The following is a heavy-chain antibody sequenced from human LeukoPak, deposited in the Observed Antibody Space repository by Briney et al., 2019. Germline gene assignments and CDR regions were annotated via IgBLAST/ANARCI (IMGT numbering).Heavy chain of an antibody. Sequence: SETLSLTCAVYGGSFSGYYWSWIRQPPGKGLEWIGEINHSGSTNYNPSLKSRVTISVDTSKNQFSLKLSSVTAADTAVYYCARGMRYCSSTSCRKDYFDYWGQGTLVTVSS. D-gene: IGHD2-2*01. J-gene: IGHJ4*02. CDR2: INHSGST. CDR1: GGSFSGYY. V-gene: IGHV4-34*01. CDR3: ARGMRYCSSTSCRKDYFDY.